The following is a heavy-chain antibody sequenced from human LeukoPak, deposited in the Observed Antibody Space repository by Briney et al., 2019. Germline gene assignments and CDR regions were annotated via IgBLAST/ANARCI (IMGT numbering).Heavy chain of an antibody. CDR2: ISYDGSNK. D-gene: IGHD2-2*01. J-gene: IGHJ4*02. Sequence: GGSLRLSCAASGFTFSSYAMHWVRQAPGKGLEWVAVISYDGSNKYYADSVKGRFTISRDNSKNTLYLQMNSLRAEDTAVYYCAKGAIVVVPAAPRHYFDYWGQGTLVTVSS. V-gene: IGHV3-30-3*01. CDR1: GFTFSSYA. CDR3: AKGAIVVVPAAPRHYFDY.